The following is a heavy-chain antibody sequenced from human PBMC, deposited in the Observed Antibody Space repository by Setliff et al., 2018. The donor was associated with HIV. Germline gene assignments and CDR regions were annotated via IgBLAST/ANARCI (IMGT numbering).Heavy chain of an antibody. CDR1: GYSISTAYY. Sequence: SETLSLTCAVSGYSISTAYYWGWIRQPPGKGLEWIGSVYHSGTTYYNPSLKSRVTISVDMSNNQFSLKVTSVTAADTAVYYCMRDGRHDRSGWYVIHQYFKHWGQGTLVTVSS. J-gene: IGHJ1*01. CDR2: VYHSGTT. CDR3: MRDGRHDRSGWYVIHQYFKH. D-gene: IGHD6-19*01. V-gene: IGHV4-38-2*02.